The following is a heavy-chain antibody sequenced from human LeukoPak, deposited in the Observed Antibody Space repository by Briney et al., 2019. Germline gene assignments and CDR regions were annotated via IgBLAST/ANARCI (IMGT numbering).Heavy chain of an antibody. V-gene: IGHV4-39*07. CDR1: GGSISSSSYY. CDR2: IYYSGST. D-gene: IGHD6-13*01. CDR3: ARGYSSSWNYLDY. Sequence: SETLSLTCTVSGGSISSSSYYWGWIRQPPGKGLEWIGSIYYSGSTNYNPSLKSRVTISVDTSKKQFSLKVSSVTAADTAVYYCARGYSSSWNYLDYWGQGTLVTVSS. J-gene: IGHJ4*02.